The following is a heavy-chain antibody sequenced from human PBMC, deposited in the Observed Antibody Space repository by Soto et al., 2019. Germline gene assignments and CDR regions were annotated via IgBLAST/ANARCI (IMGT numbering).Heavy chain of an antibody. V-gene: IGHV3-33*01. Sequence: GSLRLSCAPSGFTFRQYGMHWVRQAPGKGLEWVAVIFYDESKEYYADSVRGRFTISRDNSNNMLYLQMNSLRGEDTALYYCARDAAARDGRGGMDVWGQGTTVTVSS. CDR3: ARDAAARDGRGGMDV. J-gene: IGHJ6*02. D-gene: IGHD6-6*01. CDR2: IFYDESKE. CDR1: GFTFRQYG.